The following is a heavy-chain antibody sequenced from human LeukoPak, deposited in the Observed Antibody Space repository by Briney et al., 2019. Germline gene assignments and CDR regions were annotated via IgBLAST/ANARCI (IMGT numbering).Heavy chain of an antibody. CDR2: IGGSGGST. CDR1: IFTFSIYA. D-gene: IGHD2-8*01. J-gene: IGHJ6*02. Sequence: GGSLRLSCGASIFTFSIYAMSWVRPAPGLGLAWVSSIGGSGGSTYYADSVKGRFTISRDNSKNTLYLQMNSLRAEDTAVYYCAKDVDCTNGVCFIRYYYYYGMDVWGQGTTVTVSS. CDR3: AKDVDCTNGVCFIRYYYYYGMDV. V-gene: IGHV3-23*01.